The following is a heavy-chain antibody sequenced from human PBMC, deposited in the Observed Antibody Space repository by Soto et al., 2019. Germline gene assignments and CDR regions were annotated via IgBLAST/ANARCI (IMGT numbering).Heavy chain of an antibody. Sequence: QVQLQESGPGLVEPSETLSLTCAVSGGSISETYWWSWVRQPPGKGLQWIGETPYRGTAHYNPSLRSRVTISMDTSRNQISLTLISVTAADSASYYCARHVGVPGTRGFDYWGQGTLVTVSS. CDR3: ARHVGVPGTRGFDY. D-gene: IGHD1-1*01. CDR2: TPYRGTA. CDR1: GGSISETYW. V-gene: IGHV4-4*02. J-gene: IGHJ4*02.